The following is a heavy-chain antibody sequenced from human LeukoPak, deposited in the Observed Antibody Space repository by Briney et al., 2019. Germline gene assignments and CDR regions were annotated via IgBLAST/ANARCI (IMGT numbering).Heavy chain of an antibody. V-gene: IGHV3-7*01. Sequence: GGSLRLSCAASGLTFVSYWMGWFGKAPGKGREGVANIKPDGSEKYHVDSLRGRFTISRDNRKNSLYLQMNSLGAEVTAVYYCARCVAVIAIGYHFDYWGQGTLVTVSS. CDR3: ARCVAVIAIGYHFDY. D-gene: IGHD2-21*01. J-gene: IGHJ4*02. CDR1: GLTFVSYW. CDR2: IKPDGSEK.